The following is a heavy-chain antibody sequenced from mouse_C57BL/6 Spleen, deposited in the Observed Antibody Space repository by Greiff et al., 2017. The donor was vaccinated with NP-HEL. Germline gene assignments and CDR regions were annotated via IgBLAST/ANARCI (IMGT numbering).Heavy chain of an antibody. CDR2: ISSGSSTI. CDR3: ARADYYDYDGFAY. Sequence: EVKLVESGGGLVKPGGSLKLSCAASGFTFSDYGMHWVRQAPEKGLEWVAYISSGSSTIYYADTVKGRFTISRDNAKNTLFLQMTSLRSEDTAMYYCARADYYDYDGFAYWGQGTLVTVSA. D-gene: IGHD2-4*01. J-gene: IGHJ3*01. CDR1: GFTFSDYG. V-gene: IGHV5-17*01.